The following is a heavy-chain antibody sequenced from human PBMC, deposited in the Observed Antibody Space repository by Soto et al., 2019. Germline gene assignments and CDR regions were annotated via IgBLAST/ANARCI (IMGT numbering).Heavy chain of an antibody. V-gene: IGHV1-69*06. J-gene: IGHJ4*02. CDR1: GGTFSSYA. CDR3: ARAPPSIVGSTSCYGY. CDR2: IIPIFGTA. Sequence: SVKVSCKASGGTFSSYAISWVRQAPGQGLEWMGGIIPIFGTANYAQKFQGRVTITADKSTSTAYMELSSLRSEDTAVYYCARAPPSIVGSTSCYGYWGQGTLVTVSS. D-gene: IGHD2-2*01.